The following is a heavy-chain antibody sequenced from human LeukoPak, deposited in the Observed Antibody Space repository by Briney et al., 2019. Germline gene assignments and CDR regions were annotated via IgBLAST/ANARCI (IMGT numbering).Heavy chain of an antibody. D-gene: IGHD2-2*01. Sequence: GGSLRLSCAASGFTFSSSATSWVRQAPGKGLEWVSTVSGSGATTYYADSVKGRFTISRDNSKNTLYLQVNSLRAEDTAVYYCAKDGECSSTSCSLDYWGQGTLVTVSS. CDR2: VSGSGATT. V-gene: IGHV3-23*01. J-gene: IGHJ4*02. CDR3: AKDGECSSTSCSLDY. CDR1: GFTFSSSA.